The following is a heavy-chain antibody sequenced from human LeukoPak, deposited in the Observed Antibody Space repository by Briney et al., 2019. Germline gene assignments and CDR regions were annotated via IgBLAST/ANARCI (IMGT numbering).Heavy chain of an antibody. CDR2: ISGSGGST. CDR3: AKDRGYCSGGSCYFDF. V-gene: IGHV3-23*01. D-gene: IGHD2-15*01. CDR1: GFTFSSYA. J-gene: IGHJ4*02. Sequence: GGSLRLSCAASGFTFSSYAMSWVRQAPGKGLEWVSGISGSGGSTYYADSVKGRFTISRDNSKNTLYLQMNSLRAEDTAVYYCAKDRGYCSGGSCYFDFWGQGTLVTVSS.